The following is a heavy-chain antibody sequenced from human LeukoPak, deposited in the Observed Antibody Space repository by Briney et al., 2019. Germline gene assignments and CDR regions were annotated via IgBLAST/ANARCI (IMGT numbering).Heavy chain of an antibody. V-gene: IGHV1-69*04. CDR2: IIPILGIA. J-gene: IGHJ6*02. CDR1: GGTFSSYA. D-gene: IGHD2-2*01. Sequence: GPSVKVSCKASGGTFSSYAISWVRQAPGQGLEWMGRIIPILGIANYAQKFQGRVTITADKSTSTAYMELSSLRSEDTAVYYCARPLGYCSSTSCPEGYYYYGMNVWGQGTTVTVSS. CDR3: ARPLGYCSSTSCPEGYYYYGMNV.